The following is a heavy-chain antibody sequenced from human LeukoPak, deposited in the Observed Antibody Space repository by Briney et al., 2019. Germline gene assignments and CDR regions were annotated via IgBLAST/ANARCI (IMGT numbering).Heavy chain of an antibody. CDR3: AGPRYCSSTSCYGDAFDI. V-gene: IGHV4-59*01. CDR2: IYYSGST. D-gene: IGHD2-2*01. CDR1: GGSISSYY. J-gene: IGHJ3*02. Sequence: PSETLSLTCTVSGGSISSYYWSWIRQPPGKGLEWIGYIYYSGSTNYNPSLKSRVTISVETSKNQFSLKLSSVTAADTAVYYCAGPRYCSSTSCYGDAFDIWGQGTMVTVSS.